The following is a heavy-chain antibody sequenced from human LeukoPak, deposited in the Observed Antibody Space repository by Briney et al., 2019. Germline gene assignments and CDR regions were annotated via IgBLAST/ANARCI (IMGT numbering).Heavy chain of an antibody. CDR1: GGSISSYY. CDR3: ARHYYYYMDV. V-gene: IGHV4-4*09. Sequence: PSETLSLTCTVSGGSISSYYWSWIRQPPGKGLEWIGYIYTSGSTNYNPSLKSRVNISVDTSKNQFSLKLSSVTAADTAVYYCARHYYYYMDVWGKGTTVTVSS. CDR2: IYTSGST. J-gene: IGHJ6*03.